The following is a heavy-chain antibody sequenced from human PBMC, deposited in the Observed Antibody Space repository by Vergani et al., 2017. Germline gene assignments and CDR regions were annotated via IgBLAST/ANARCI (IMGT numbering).Heavy chain of an antibody. D-gene: IGHD6-19*01. CDR2: IYHSGGA. V-gene: IGHV4-39*01. CDR3: ARSREQWPYYFDY. Sequence: QLHLQESGPGLVKPSETLSLTCTVSGGSITSSSYYWGWIRQPPGKGLEWIGNIYHSGGAYYNPSLKGRVTISVDTSKNQFSLEVTSVTAADTAVYYCARSREQWPYYFDYWGQGTLVTVSS. J-gene: IGHJ4*02. CDR1: GGSITSSSYY.